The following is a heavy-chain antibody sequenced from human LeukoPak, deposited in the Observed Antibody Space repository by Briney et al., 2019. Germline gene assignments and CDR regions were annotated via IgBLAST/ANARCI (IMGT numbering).Heavy chain of an antibody. CDR2: IYHSGST. CDR3: ARSVQYQLPTMGY. D-gene: IGHD2-2*01. CDR1: GGSISSSNW. Sequence: KASGALSLTCAVSGGSISSSNWWSWVRQPPGKGLRWIGEIYHSGSTKYNPSLKSRVTISVDKSKNQFSLKLNSVTAADTAVYYCARSVQYQLPTMGYWGQGTLVTVSS. V-gene: IGHV4-4*02. J-gene: IGHJ4*02.